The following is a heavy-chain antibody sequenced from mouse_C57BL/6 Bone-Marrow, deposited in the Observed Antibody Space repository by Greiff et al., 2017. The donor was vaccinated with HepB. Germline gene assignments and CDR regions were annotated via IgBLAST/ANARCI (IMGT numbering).Heavy chain of an antibody. Sequence: EVQRVESGPELVKPGASVKISCKASGYSFTGYYMNWVKQSPEKSLEWIGEINPSTGGTTYNQKFKAKATLTVDKSSSTAYMQLKSLTSEDSAVYYCASPLYGSSGFAYWGQGTLVTVSA. J-gene: IGHJ3*01. CDR1: GYSFTGYY. V-gene: IGHV1-42*01. D-gene: IGHD1-1*01. CDR3: ASPLYGSSGFAY. CDR2: INPSTGGT.